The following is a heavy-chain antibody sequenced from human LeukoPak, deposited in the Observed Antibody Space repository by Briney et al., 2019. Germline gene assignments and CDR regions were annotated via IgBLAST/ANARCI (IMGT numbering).Heavy chain of an antibody. J-gene: IGHJ6*03. CDR3: ARAVDPNYYYYYYMDV. D-gene: IGHD2-2*01. CDR2: MNPNSGNT. V-gene: IGHV1-8*03. Sequence: ASVTVSCKASGYTFTSYDINWVRQATGQGLEWMGWMNPNSGNTGYAQKFQGRVTITRNTSIGTAYMELSSLRSDDTAVYYCARAVDPNYYYYYYMDVWRKGTTVTVCS. CDR1: GYTFTSYD.